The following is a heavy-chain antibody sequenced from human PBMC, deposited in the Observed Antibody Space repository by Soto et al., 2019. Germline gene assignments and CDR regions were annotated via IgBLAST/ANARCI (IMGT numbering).Heavy chain of an antibody. D-gene: IGHD6-13*01. CDR3: ARSQRIAAAGLSAFDI. Sequence: ASVKVSFKASGGTFSSYAISWVRQAPGQGLEWVGGIIPIFGTANYAQKFQGRVTITADESTSTAYMELSSLRSEDTAVYYCARSQRIAAAGLSAFDIWGQGTMVTVSS. J-gene: IGHJ3*02. CDR2: IIPIFGTA. CDR1: GGTFSSYA. V-gene: IGHV1-69*13.